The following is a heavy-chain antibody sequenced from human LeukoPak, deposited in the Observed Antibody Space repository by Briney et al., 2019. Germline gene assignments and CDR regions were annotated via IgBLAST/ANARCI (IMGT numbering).Heavy chain of an antibody. Sequence: PGGSLRLSCAASEFTFSRFWMSWARQAPGKGLEWVANIKHDGSQKYYVDSAKGRFTISRDNAKNSVYLQMNSLTAEDTAVYYCARDGMGGIKAFDMWGQGTMVTVSS. D-gene: IGHD3-10*01. CDR3: ARDGMGGIKAFDM. CDR2: IKHDGSQK. CDR1: EFTFSRFW. J-gene: IGHJ3*02. V-gene: IGHV3-7*05.